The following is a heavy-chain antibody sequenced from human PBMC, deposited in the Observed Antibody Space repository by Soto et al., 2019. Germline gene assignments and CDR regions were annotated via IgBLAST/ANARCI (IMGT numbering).Heavy chain of an antibody. CDR1: GYTFTSYG. D-gene: IGHD1-26*01. Sequence: ASVKVSCKASGYTFTSYGISWVRQAPGQGLEWMGWISAYNGNTNYAQKLQGRVTMTTDTSTSTAYMELRSLRSDDTAVYYCARDGLIVGATTAYYYYGMDVWGQGTLVTVSS. CDR2: ISAYNGNT. CDR3: ARDGLIVGATTAYYYYGMDV. V-gene: IGHV1-18*04. J-gene: IGHJ6*02.